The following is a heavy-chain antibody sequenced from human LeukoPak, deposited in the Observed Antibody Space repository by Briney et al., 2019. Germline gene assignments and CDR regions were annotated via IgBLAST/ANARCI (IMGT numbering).Heavy chain of an antibody. D-gene: IGHD1-7*01. CDR1: GFTFSSYS. J-gene: IGHJ3*02. V-gene: IGHV3-48*04. CDR3: ARDSGNYLDAFDI. Sequence: QPGGSLRLSCAASGFTFSSYSMNWVRQAPGKGLEWVSYISSSSSTIDYADSVKGRFTISRDNAKNSLYLQMNSLRAEDTAVYYCARDSGNYLDAFDIWGQGTMVTVSS. CDR2: ISSSSSTI.